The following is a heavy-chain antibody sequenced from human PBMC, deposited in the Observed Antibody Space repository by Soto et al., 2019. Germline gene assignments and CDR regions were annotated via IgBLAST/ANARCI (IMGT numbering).Heavy chain of an antibody. CDR2: ISNYGNSI. Sequence: PGESLKISGRGFDFMLSPYTIHWVRQAPGKGLEWVSSISNYGNSIYYADSVKGRFIISRDNSKNTVYLQMNSLRAEDTAVYYCARDWNNGWNDNWGQGTQVTVSS. CDR3: ARDWNNGWNDN. D-gene: IGHD1-1*01. J-gene: IGHJ4*02. CDR1: DFMLSPYT. V-gene: IGHV3-21*01.